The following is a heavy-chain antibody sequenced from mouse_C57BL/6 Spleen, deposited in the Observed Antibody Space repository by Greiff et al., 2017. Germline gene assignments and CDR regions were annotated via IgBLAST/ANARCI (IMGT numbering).Heavy chain of an antibody. Sequence: EVKLVQSGGGLVKPGGSLKLSCAASGFTFSSYTMSWVRQTPGKRLEWVATIRGGGGDTYYPDNVKGRFTISRDNAKNTLYLQMSSLGSEDTALYDCASGSSYYAMDYWGQGTSVTVSS. CDR2: IRGGGGDT. V-gene: IGHV5-9*01. J-gene: IGHJ4*01. CDR3: ASGSSYYAMDY. D-gene: IGHD1-1*01. CDR1: GFTFSSYT.